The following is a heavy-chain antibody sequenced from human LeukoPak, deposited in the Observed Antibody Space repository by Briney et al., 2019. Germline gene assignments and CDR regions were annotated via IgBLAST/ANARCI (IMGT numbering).Heavy chain of an antibody. CDR2: IKQDGSER. CDR3: ARVHLIAAAGTFDY. J-gene: IGHJ4*02. D-gene: IGHD6-13*01. V-gene: IGHV3-7*01. CDR1: GFTFSRYW. Sequence: QPGGSLRLSCAASGFTFSRYWMSWVRQAPGKGLEWVASIKQDGSERYFVDSVKGRFTISRDNAKNSLYLQMNSLRAEDTAVYYCARVHLIAAAGTFDYWGQGTLVTVSS.